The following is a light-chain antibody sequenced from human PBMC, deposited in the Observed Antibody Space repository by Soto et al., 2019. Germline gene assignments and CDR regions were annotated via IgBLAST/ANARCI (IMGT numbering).Light chain of an antibody. V-gene: IGKV3-20*01. CDR2: GAS. CDR1: QSVSSN. CDR3: QQYGSSPWT. Sequence: EIVMTQSPATLSVSPGTRATLSCGASQSVSSNLAWYQQRPGQARGLLIHGASSRAAGVPDRFTGSGSGTDFTLTINRLEPEDFAVYYCQQYGSSPWTFGQGTKVDI. J-gene: IGKJ1*01.